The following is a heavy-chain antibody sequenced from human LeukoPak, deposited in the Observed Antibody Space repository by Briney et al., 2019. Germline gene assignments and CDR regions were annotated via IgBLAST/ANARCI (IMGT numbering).Heavy chain of an antibody. Sequence: SETLSLTCTVSGGSLSPYYWSWIQQTPGKGLEWIGYILYSGTTTNYNPSLKSRVTISVDTSKNQFSLKLSSVTAADTAVYYCARVGDWNDLVYWGQGTLVTVSS. D-gene: IGHD1-1*01. CDR3: ARVGDWNDLVY. V-gene: IGHV4-59*01. CDR2: ILYSGTT. J-gene: IGHJ4*02. CDR1: GGSLSPYY.